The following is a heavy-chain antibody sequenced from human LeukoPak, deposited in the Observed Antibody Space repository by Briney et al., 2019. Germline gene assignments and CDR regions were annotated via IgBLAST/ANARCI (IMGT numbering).Heavy chain of an antibody. CDR2: IGSSSSAT. J-gene: IGHJ4*02. D-gene: IGHD6-19*01. CDR1: GFSFSTYG. Sequence: GGSLRLSCAASGFSFSTYGMNWVRQAPGKGLEWISYIGSSSSATYYADSVKGRFTISRDNVNNSLYLDMDSLRLDDTAVYYCARSATGFSNGWYGRVDFDSWGQGSLVIVSS. CDR3: ARSATGFSNGWYGRVDFDS. V-gene: IGHV3-48*01.